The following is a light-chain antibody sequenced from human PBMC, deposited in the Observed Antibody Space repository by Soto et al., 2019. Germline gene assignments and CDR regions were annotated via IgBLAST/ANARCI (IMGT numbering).Light chain of an antibody. Sequence: EIVMTQSPATLSVSPGETATLSCRASQSVSTSLAWDQQKPGQAPRLLISGASTRATGVPARFSGSGSETEFTLNISSLQSEDFAVYYCQQYNNWWTFGQGTKVEIK. J-gene: IGKJ1*01. CDR2: GAS. CDR1: QSVSTS. CDR3: QQYNNWWT. V-gene: IGKV3-15*01.